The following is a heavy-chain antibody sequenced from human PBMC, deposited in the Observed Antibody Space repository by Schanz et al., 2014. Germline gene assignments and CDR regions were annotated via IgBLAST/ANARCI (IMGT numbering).Heavy chain of an antibody. Sequence: QVQLVESGGGLVQPGGSLRLSCAAYGFTLSSYAMHWVRQAPGKGLEWVAVISYDGSNKYYADSVKGRFTISRDNSKNTLYLQMNSLRAEDTAVYYCAKQIHFDILTVTRNWGQGTLVTVSS. CDR1: GFTLSSYA. CDR3: AKQIHFDILTVTRN. J-gene: IGHJ4*02. V-gene: IGHV3-30-3*01. D-gene: IGHD3-9*01. CDR2: ISYDGSNK.